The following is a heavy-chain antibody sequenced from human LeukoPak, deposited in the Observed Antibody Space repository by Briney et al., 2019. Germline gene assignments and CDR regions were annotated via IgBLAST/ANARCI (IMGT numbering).Heavy chain of an antibody. CDR1: GFTFSSYA. CDR3: AKDLPTVATGYFDL. V-gene: IGHV3-23*01. D-gene: IGHD4-23*01. J-gene: IGHJ2*01. Sequence: PGGALRLSCAASGFTFSSYAMSWVRQAPGKRLEGVSTITGNDGSTYYADSVKGRFTISGDNSKNTLDLQMNSLRVEDTAVYYCAKDLPTVATGYFDLWGRGALVIVSS. CDR2: ITGNDGST.